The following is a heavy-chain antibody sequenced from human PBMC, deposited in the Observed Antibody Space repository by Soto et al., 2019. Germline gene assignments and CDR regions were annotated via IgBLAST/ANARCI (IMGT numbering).Heavy chain of an antibody. V-gene: IGHV1-69*05. CDR2: IIPISGTT. Sequence: SLKRSCKASGGTFSTDAISWVRQAPRHGLEWMGGIIPISGTTYYTQKFQGWVTMTRDTSISTAYMELSRLRSDDTAVYYCARGQVVVAATFARPLFDYWGQGTLVTVSS. J-gene: IGHJ4*02. D-gene: IGHD2-15*01. CDR1: GGTFSTDA. CDR3: ARGQVVVAATFARPLFDY.